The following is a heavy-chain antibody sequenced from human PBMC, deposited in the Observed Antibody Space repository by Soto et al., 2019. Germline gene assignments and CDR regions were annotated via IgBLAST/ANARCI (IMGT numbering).Heavy chain of an antibody. CDR1: GASPSRYH. CDR2: IYATGDT. J-gene: IGHJ5*02. Sequence: SETMSLTCNVSGASPSRYHWSWIRQPPGKGLEWIGRIYATGDTDSNPSPKSRISMSVYMSKKQFSLTLSSLTAADTAIYYCVRDGTKTLRDRFEPWARVILVTV. V-gene: IGHV4-4*07. CDR3: VRDGTKTLRDRFEP. D-gene: IGHD1-26*01.